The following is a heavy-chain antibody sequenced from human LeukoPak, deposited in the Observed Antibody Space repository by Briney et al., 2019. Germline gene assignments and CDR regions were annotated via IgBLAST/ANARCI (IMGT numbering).Heavy chain of an antibody. CDR3: ARGIRPDWYFDL. V-gene: IGHV3-66*01. J-gene: IGHJ2*01. CDR1: GFTVSSND. D-gene: IGHD2-15*01. CDR2: IYSGGNT. Sequence: GGSLRLSCAASGFTVSSNDMSWVRLAPGKGLEWVSVIYSGGNTDYTDSVKGRFTISRDNSKNTLYLQMNSLRAEDTAVYYCARGIRPDWYFDLWGRGTLVTVSP.